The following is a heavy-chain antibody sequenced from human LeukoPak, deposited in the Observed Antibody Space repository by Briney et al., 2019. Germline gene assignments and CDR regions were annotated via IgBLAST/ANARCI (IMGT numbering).Heavy chain of an antibody. CDR1: GGTFSSYA. Sequence: GSSVKVSCKASGGTFSSYAISWVRQAPGQGLEWMGGIIPIFGTANYAQKFQGRVTITADKSTSTAYMELSSLRTEDTALYYCAKGNSIAVSAFFDYWGQGTLVTVSS. CDR2: IIPIFGTA. CDR3: AKGNSIAVSAFFDY. D-gene: IGHD6-19*01. J-gene: IGHJ4*02. V-gene: IGHV1-69*06.